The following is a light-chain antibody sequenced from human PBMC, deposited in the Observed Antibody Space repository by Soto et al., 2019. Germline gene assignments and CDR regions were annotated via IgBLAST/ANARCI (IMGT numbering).Light chain of an antibody. V-gene: IGLV2-14*01. J-gene: IGLJ3*02. CDR3: SSYTSSSTWV. CDR2: EVS. Sequence: QSVLTQPASVSGSPGQSITISCTGTSSDVGGYNYVSWYQQHPGKAPKLMIYEVSNRPSGVSNRFSGSKSGNTASLTVFGLQAEDEADYYCSSYTSSSTWVFGAGTKLTVL. CDR1: SSDVGGYNY.